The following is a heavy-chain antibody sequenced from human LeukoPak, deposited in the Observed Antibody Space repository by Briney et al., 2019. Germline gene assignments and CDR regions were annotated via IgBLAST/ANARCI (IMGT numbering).Heavy chain of an antibody. D-gene: IGHD3-9*01. CDR2: IKQDGSEK. Sequence: GGSLRLSCAVSEFTFSNYWMSWVRQAPGKGLEWVANIKQDGSEKYYVDSVKGRFTISRDNAKNSLYLQMNSLRAEDTAVYYCARDSDYYDILTGPYQTFDYWGQGTLVTVSS. CDR3: ARDSDYYDILTGPYQTFDY. J-gene: IGHJ4*02. CDR1: EFTFSNYW. V-gene: IGHV3-7*01.